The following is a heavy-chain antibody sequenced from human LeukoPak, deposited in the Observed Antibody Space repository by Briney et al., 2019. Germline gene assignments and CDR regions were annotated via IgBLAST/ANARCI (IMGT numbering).Heavy chain of an antibody. CDR3: AREPSPGYSGYDLDY. D-gene: IGHD5-12*01. CDR2: INPNSGGT. J-gene: IGHJ4*02. CDR1: GYTFTGYY. V-gene: IGHV1-2*02. Sequence: GASVKVSCKASGYTFTGYYMHWVRQAPGQGLEWMGWINPNSGGTNYAQKFQGRVTMTRDTSISTAYMELSRLRSDDTAVYYCAREPSPGYSGYDLDYWGQGTLVTVSS.